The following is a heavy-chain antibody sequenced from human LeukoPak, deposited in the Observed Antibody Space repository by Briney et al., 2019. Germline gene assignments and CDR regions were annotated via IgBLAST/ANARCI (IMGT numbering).Heavy chain of an antibody. CDR2: IKSKTDGGTT. J-gene: IGHJ5*02. CDR1: GFTFSSYA. V-gene: IGHV3-15*01. D-gene: IGHD6-19*01. Sequence: GGSLRLSCAASGFTFSSYAMSWVRQAPGKGLEWVGRIKSKTDGGTTDYAAPVKGRFTISRDDSKNTLYLQMNSLKTEDTAVYYCTTGTAVAGTQEGFDPWGQGTLVTVSS. CDR3: TTGTAVAGTQEGFDP.